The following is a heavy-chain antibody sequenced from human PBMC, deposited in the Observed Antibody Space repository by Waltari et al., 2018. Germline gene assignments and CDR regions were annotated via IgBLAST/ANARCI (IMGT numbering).Heavy chain of an antibody. J-gene: IGHJ4*02. CDR2: INPNSGGT. Sequence: QVQLVQSGAEVTKPGASVKVSCKASGYTFPGYPMHWVRQAPGQGLEWMGWINPNSGGTNYAQKFQGRVTMTRDTSISTAYMELSRLRSDDTAVYYCARDLGYYGSGSFGYWGQGTLVTVSS. D-gene: IGHD3-10*01. V-gene: IGHV1-2*02. CDR1: GYTFPGYP. CDR3: ARDLGYYGSGSFGY.